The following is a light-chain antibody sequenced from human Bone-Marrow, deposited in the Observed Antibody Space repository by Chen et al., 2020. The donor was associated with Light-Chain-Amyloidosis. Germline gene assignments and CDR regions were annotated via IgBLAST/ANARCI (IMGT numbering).Light chain of an antibody. CDR3: QSADSSGTYEVI. CDR1: DLPTKY. V-gene: IGLV3-25*03. J-gene: IGLJ2*01. Sequence: SSELTQPPSVSLSPGQPARITCSGDDLPTKYAYWYQQKPGQAPVLVIHRDTERPSGISERFSGSSSGTTATLTISGVQAEDEADYHCQSADSSGTYEVIFGGGTKLTVL. CDR2: RDT.